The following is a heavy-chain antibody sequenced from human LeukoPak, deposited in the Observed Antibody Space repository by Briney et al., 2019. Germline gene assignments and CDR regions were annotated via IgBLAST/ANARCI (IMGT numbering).Heavy chain of an antibody. J-gene: IGHJ3*02. CDR3: ARVGARLGAFDI. CDR1: GFTFSSYW. D-gene: IGHD6-25*01. Sequence: GGSLRLSCAASGFTFSSYWMHWVRQAPGKGLVWVSRIKSDGSSTSYAASVKGRFTISRDNTKNTLYLQMNSLRAEDTAVYYCARVGARLGAFDIWGQGTMVTVSS. V-gene: IGHV3-74*01. CDR2: IKSDGSST.